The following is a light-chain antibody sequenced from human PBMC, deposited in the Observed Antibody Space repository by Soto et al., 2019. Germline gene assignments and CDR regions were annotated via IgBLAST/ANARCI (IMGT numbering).Light chain of an antibody. V-gene: IGLV2-11*01. CDR2: DVS. Sequence: QSALTQPRSVSGSPGQSVTISCTGTSSDIGGYNYVSWYQQYPGKAPKLMIYDVSKRPSGVPDRFSGSKSGNTASLTISGLQAEDEADYYCCSYACTNTWVFGGGTKLTVL. CDR1: SSDIGGYNY. CDR3: CSYACTNTWV. J-gene: IGLJ3*02.